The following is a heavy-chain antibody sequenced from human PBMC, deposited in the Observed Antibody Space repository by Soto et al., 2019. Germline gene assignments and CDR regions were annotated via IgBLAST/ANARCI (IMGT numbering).Heavy chain of an antibody. D-gene: IGHD3-22*01. CDR2: IIPIFGTA. CDR3: ARRGYYYYGMDV. J-gene: IGHJ6*02. V-gene: IGHV1-69*13. Sequence: GASVKVSCKASGGTFSSYAISWVRQAPGQGLEWMGGIIPIFGTANYAQKFQGRVTITADESTSTAYMELSSLRSEDTAVYYCARRGYYYYGMDVWGQGTTVPVSS. CDR1: GGTFSSYA.